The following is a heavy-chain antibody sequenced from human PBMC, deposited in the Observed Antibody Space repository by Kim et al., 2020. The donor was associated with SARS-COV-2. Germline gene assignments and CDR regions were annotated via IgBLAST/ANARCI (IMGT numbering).Heavy chain of an antibody. V-gene: IGHV4-59*01. J-gene: IGHJ5*02. D-gene: IGHD4-4*01. CDR2: ST. CDR3: ARAYSNNCFDP. Sequence: STHYSPTLKSRVTNSGDTSKDPFSLKLSSVTAADTAVYYCARAYSNNCFDPWGQGTLVTVSS.